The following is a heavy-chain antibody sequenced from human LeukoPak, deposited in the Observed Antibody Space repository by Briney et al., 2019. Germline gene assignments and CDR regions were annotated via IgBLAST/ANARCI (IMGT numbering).Heavy chain of an antibody. CDR3: ARGGDGAPFYPDY. V-gene: IGHV3-48*02. J-gene: IGHJ4*02. CDR2: ITSSSRTI. Sequence: PGGSLRLSCAASGFTFSTYSMNWVRQGPGKGLECVSYITSSSRTIYYADSVKGRFTISRDNAKNSLFLRMNSLRDEDTAVYSCARGGDGAPFYPDYWGQGTLVTVSS. CDR1: GFTFSTYS. D-gene: IGHD4/OR15-4a*01.